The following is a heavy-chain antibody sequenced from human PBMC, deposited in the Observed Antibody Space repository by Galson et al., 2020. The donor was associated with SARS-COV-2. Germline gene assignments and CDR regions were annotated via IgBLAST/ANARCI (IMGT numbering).Heavy chain of an antibody. CDR1: GGSISSYY. V-gene: IGHV4-59*01. J-gene: IGHJ4*02. Sequence: SETLSLTCTVSGGSISSYYWSWIRQPPGKGLEWIGYIYYSGSTNYNPSLKSRVTISVDTSKNQFSLKLSSVTAADTAVYYCAGVAEGYSSGWYSDYWGQGTLVTVSS. CDR3: AGVAEGYSSGWYSDY. D-gene: IGHD6-19*01. CDR2: IYYSGST.